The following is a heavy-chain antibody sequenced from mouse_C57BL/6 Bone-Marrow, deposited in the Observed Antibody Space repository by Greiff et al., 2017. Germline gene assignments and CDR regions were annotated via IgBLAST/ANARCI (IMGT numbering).Heavy chain of an antibody. V-gene: IGHV14-4*01. CDR2: IDPENGDT. CDR1: GFNIKDDY. CDR3: TATTVVERGD. J-gene: IGHJ2*01. Sequence: EVQLQQSGAELVRPGASVKLSCTASGFNIKDDYMHWVKQRPEQGLEWIGWIDPENGDTEYASQFQGKAPITADTSSNTAYLQLSSLTSEDTAVYYCTATTVVERGDWGQGTTLTVSS. D-gene: IGHD1-1*01.